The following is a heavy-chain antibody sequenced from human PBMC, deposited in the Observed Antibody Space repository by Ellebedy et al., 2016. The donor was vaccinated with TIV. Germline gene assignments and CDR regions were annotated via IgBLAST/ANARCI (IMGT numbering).Heavy chain of an antibody. Sequence: PGGSLRLSCAASGSTVSRNYISWVRQAPGKGLEWVSVIESGGRAFYADSVKGRFTMSRDNSKNTLYLRLNSLRAEDTAVYYCARDAASESHVLEFDYWGQGTLVTVSS. D-gene: IGHD1-26*01. CDR2: IESGGRA. J-gene: IGHJ4*02. CDR1: GSTVSRNY. CDR3: ARDAASESHVLEFDY. V-gene: IGHV3-66*01.